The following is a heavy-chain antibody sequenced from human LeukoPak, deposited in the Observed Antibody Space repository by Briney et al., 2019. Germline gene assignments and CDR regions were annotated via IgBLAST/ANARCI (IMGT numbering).Heavy chain of an antibody. V-gene: IGHV3-23*01. CDR3: AKVSVCFGCYFDY. D-gene: IGHD3-16*01. CDR1: GYAFSRHG. Sequence: GGSLRLSCAAAGYAFSRHGLTWVRQAPGKGLEWVATINGAGDNTVYAETVKGRFTVSRDNSKNMLHLQMNTLRAEDTAIYYCAKVSVCFGCYFDYWGQGALVTVSS. J-gene: IGHJ4*02. CDR2: INGAGDNT.